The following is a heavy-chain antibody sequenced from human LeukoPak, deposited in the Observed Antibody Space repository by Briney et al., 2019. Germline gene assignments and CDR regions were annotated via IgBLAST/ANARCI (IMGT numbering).Heavy chain of an antibody. V-gene: IGHV3-9*01. CDR3: AKVLIAVAGSDAFDI. CDR1: GFTFDDYA. D-gene: IGHD6-19*01. Sequence: GGSLRLSCAASGFTFDDYAMHWVRQAPGKGLEWVSGISWNSGSIGYADSVKGRFTISRDNAKNSLYLQMNSLRAEDTALYYCAKVLIAVAGSDAFDIWGQGTMVTVSS. J-gene: IGHJ3*02. CDR2: ISWNSGSI.